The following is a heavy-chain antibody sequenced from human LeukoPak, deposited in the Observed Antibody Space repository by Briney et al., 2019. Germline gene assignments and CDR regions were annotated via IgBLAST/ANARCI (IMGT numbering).Heavy chain of an antibody. CDR1: GFTFSIYA. CDR2: ISGSGGTA. V-gene: IGHV3-23*01. CDR3: AKKGYYDGSGYYMYYFDH. J-gene: IGHJ4*02. Sequence: GGSLRLSCAASGFTFSIYAMSWVRQAPGKGLEWVSAISGSGGTAYYADSVKGRFTISRDNSKNTLYLQMNSLRAEDTAVYYCAKKGYYDGSGYYMYYFDHWGQGTLVAVSS. D-gene: IGHD3-22*01.